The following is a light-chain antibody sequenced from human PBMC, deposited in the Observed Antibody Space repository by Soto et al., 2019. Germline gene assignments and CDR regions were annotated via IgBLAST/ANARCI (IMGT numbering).Light chain of an antibody. V-gene: IGKV3-20*01. CDR1: QSVSIH. CDR3: QQYSSSPRT. Sequence: ETVMTQSPGTLSVSLGERATLSCRASQSVSIHLAWYQQKPGQAPRLLIYDTSTRATGIPARFSGSGSGTDFTLTISRLEPEDFAVYYCQQYSSSPRTFGQGTKVDIK. CDR2: DTS. J-gene: IGKJ1*01.